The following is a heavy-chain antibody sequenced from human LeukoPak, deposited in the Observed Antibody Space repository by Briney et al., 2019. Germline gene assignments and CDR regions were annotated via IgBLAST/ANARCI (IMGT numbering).Heavy chain of an antibody. J-gene: IGHJ4*02. CDR3: ARRVGRSGPLDY. D-gene: IGHD1-26*01. Sequence: PGGSLRLSCAASGFTFSGFAIHWVRRAPGKGLEWVAAISYDGSDKDYVDSVKGRFTISRDNSKNKLSLQMNSLRVVDTAVYYCARRVGRSGPLDYWGQGTLVTVS. V-gene: IGHV3-30*03. CDR2: ISYDGSDK. CDR1: GFTFSGFA.